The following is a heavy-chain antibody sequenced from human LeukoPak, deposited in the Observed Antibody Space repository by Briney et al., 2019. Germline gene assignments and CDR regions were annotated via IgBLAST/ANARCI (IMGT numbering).Heavy chain of an antibody. CDR1: GYTFTSYA. D-gene: IGHD6-13*01. CDR2: INTNTGNP. Sequence: GASVKVSCKASGYTFTSYAMNWVRQAPGQGLEWMGWINTNTGNPVYAQGFTGRFVFSLDTSVSTAYLQISSLKAEDTAVYYCASGYSSSWAPTHQDYWGQGTLVTVFS. CDR3: ASGYSSSWAPTHQDY. V-gene: IGHV7-4-1*02. J-gene: IGHJ4*02.